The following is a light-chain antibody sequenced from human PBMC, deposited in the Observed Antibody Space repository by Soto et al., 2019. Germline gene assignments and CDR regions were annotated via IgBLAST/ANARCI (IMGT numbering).Light chain of an antibody. CDR2: DAS. CDR3: QQSFSTLWT. Sequence: DIQMTQSPSSVSASVGDGVTITCRASQGISNWLAWYQQKPGKAPKLLISDASTLGSGVPSRFSGSGSGTDFTLTLISLQPEDFATYYCQQSFSTLWTFGQGTKVDIK. J-gene: IGKJ1*01. CDR1: QGISNW. V-gene: IGKV1-12*01.